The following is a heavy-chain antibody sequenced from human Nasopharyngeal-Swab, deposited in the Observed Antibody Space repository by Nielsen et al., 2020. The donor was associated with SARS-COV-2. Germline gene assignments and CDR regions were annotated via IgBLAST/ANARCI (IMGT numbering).Heavy chain of an antibody. V-gene: IGHV5-10-1*01. CDR3: ARSTGYYYYGMDV. CDR2: IDPNDSYT. Sequence: KVSCKGSGYSFTSYWISWVRQMPGKGLEWMGRIDPNDSYTNYSPSFQGHVTISADKSISTAYLQWSSLKASDTAMYYCARSTGYYYYGMDVWGQGTTVTVS. CDR1: GYSFTSYW. D-gene: IGHD4-17*01. J-gene: IGHJ6*02.